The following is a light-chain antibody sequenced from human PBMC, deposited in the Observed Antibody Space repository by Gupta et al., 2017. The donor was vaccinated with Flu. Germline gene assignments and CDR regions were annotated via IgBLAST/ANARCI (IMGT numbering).Light chain of an antibody. CDR1: RSVLYTSDSVNF. V-gene: IGKV4-1*01. CDR2: AAT. J-gene: IGKJ5*01. CDR3: QQYYSTPT. Sequence: RCTSSRSVLYTSDSVNFLAWFQHELGQPPRLLIYAATARGVGVPARFSGGGSQTDFTLTINSLQAEDVATYYWQQYYSTPTFGQGTRLEMK.